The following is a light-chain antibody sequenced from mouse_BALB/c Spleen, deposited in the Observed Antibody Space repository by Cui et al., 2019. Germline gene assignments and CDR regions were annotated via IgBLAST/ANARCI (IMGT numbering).Light chain of an antibody. V-gene: IGKV6-25*01. CDR1: QDVSTA. Sequence: DIVMTQSHKFMSTSVGDRVSITFKASQDVSTAVAWYQQKPGQSPKLLIYWASTRHTGVPDRFTGSGSGTDYTLTISSVQAEDLALYYCQQHYSTPPWTFGGGTKLEIK. J-gene: IGKJ1*01. CDR3: QQHYSTPPWT. CDR2: WAS.